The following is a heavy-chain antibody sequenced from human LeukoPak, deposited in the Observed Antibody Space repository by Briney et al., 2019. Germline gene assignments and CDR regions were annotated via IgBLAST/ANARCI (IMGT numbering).Heavy chain of an antibody. D-gene: IGHD2-15*01. CDR3: AKGGILVVVAADNWFDP. J-gene: IGHJ5*02. Sequence: GGSLRLSCAASGFTFSSYAMSWVRQAPGKGLEWVSAISGSGGSTYYADSVKGRFTISRDNSKNTLYLQMNSLRAEDTAVYYCAKGGILVVVAADNWFDPWGQGTLVTVSS. CDR1: GFTFSSYA. V-gene: IGHV3-23*01. CDR2: ISGSGGST.